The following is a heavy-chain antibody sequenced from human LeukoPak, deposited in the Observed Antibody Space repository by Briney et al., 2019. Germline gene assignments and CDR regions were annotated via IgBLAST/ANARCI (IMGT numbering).Heavy chain of an antibody. CDR2: ISYDGSNK. V-gene: IGHV3-30-3*01. J-gene: IGHJ3*02. Sequence: PGGSLRLSCAASGFTFSSYAMHWVRQAPAKGLEWVAVISYDGSNKYYADSVKGRFTISRDNSKNTLYLQMNSLRAEDTAVYYCARDRGENAFDIWGQGTMVTVSS. CDR3: ARDRGENAFDI. D-gene: IGHD3-16*01. CDR1: GFTFSSYA.